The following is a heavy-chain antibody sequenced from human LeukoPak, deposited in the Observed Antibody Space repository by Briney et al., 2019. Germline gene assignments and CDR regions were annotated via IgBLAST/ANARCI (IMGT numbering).Heavy chain of an antibody. D-gene: IGHD2-15*01. J-gene: IGHJ4*02. CDR2: ISSSGSTI. CDR1: GFTFSSYE. V-gene: IGHV3-48*03. Sequence: GGSLRLSCAASGFTFSSYEMNWVRQAPGRGLEWVSYISSSGSTIYYADSVKGRFTISRDNAKNSLYLQMNSLRAEDTAVYYCARDRVVVRAFDYWGQGTLVTVSS. CDR3: ARDRVVVRAFDY.